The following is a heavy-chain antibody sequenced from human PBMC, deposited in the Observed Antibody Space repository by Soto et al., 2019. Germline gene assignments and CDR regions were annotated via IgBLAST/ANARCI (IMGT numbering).Heavy chain of an antibody. Sequence: GESLKISCNGSGYSFACYWITWVRQKPGKGLEWMGRIDPSDSQTYYSPSFRGHVTISVTKSITTVFLQWSSLRASDTAMYYCARQIYDSDTGPNFQYYFDSWGQGTPVTVSS. CDR1: GYSFACYW. J-gene: IGHJ4*02. CDR2: IDPSDSQT. CDR3: ARQIYDSDTGPNFQYYFDS. V-gene: IGHV5-10-1*01. D-gene: IGHD3-22*01.